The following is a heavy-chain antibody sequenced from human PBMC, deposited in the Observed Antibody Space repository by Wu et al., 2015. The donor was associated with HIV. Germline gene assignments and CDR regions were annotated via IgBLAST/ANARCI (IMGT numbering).Heavy chain of an antibody. CDR1: GDTLITYG. CDR2: IIPMFGTT. D-gene: IGHD6-19*01. Sequence: QVQLVQSGAEVKKSGSSVRVSCKASGDTLITYGVNWLRQAPGQGLEWMGGIIPMFGTTDYAQKFQDRVTITTDESTSTAYMRLSSLTSADTAVYYCATPRSPGFSSAWPTYFDYWGQGTLVTVSS. J-gene: IGHJ4*02. CDR3: ATPRSPGFSSAWPTYFDY. V-gene: IGHV1-69*05.